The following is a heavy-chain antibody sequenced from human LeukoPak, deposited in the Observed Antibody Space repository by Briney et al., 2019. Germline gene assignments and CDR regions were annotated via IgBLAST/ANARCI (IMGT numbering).Heavy chain of an antibody. D-gene: IGHD1-1*01. CDR2: ITPMSATP. J-gene: IGHJ3*02. V-gene: IGHV1-69*06. Sequence: SVKVSCKTSAGTFSRYAISWVRQDPGQGLEWMGRITPMSATPSQTQWIQGRVTITADISTNTVYLDLSSLRSEDTALYFCAGDPPGTPVGFDIWGQGTMVTVSS. CDR3: AGDPPGTPVGFDI. CDR1: AGTFSRYA.